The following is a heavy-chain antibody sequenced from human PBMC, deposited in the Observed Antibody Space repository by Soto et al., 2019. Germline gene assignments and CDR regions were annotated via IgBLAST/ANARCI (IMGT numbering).Heavy chain of an antibody. V-gene: IGHV4-34*01. Sequence: SETLSLTCAVYGGSFNGYYWSWIRHPPGEGLEWIGEINHSGSTNYNPSLKSRVTISVDTSKNQFSLKLSSVTAADTAVYYCARRESDFWSGYYNGFDPWGRGTLVTVSS. CDR3: ARRESDFWSGYYNGFDP. CDR1: GGSFNGYY. CDR2: INHSGST. D-gene: IGHD3-3*01. J-gene: IGHJ5*02.